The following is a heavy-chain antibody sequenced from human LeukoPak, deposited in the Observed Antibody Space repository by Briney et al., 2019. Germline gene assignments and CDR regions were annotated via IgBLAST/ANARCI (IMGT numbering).Heavy chain of an antibody. Sequence: SQTLSLTCTVSGGSISSGGYYWSWIRQHPGKGLEWIGYIYYSGSTYYNPSPKSRVTISVDTSKNQFSLKLSSVTAADTAVYYCARTDCSSTSCHFDYWGQGTLVTVSS. CDR3: ARTDCSSTSCHFDY. J-gene: IGHJ4*02. D-gene: IGHD2-2*01. CDR1: GGSISSGGYY. CDR2: IYYSGST. V-gene: IGHV4-31*03.